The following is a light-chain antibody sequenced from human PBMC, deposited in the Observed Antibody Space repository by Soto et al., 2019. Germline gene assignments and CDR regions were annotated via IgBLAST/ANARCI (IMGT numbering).Light chain of an antibody. CDR1: QSVSSSY. CDR3: PQYGSSLLLP. J-gene: IGKJ4*01. V-gene: IGKV3-20*01. Sequence: EIVLTQSPGTLSLSPGERATLSCRASQSVSSSYLAWYQQKPGQAPRLLIYGASSRATGIPDRFSGSGSGTDFTLTISRLEPDDFAVYYCPQYGSSLLLPSCGVTKVEI. CDR2: GAS.